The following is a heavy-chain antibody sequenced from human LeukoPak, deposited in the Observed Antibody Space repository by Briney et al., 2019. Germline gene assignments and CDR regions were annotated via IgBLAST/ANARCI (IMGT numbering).Heavy chain of an antibody. J-gene: IGHJ6*03. D-gene: IGHD6-6*01. Sequence: KTSETLSLTCTVSGYSISSGYYWGWIRQPPGKGLEWIGSIYRSGSTYYNPSLKSRVTISVDTSKNQFSLKLSSVTAADTAVYYCARASVWAARPVDYYYYMDVWGKGTTVTVSS. V-gene: IGHV4-38-2*02. CDR2: IYRSGST. CDR3: ARASVWAARPVDYYYYMDV. CDR1: GYSISSGYY.